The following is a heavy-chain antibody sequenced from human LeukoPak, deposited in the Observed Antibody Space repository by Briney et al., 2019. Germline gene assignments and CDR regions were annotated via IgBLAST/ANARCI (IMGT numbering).Heavy chain of an antibody. J-gene: IGHJ1*01. CDR3: ATYSGSYLGFAEYYLH. CDR2: IRSKAYGGTT. V-gene: IGHV3-49*04. Sequence: GGSLRLSCSASGFTFGDYAMSWVRQAPGKGLEWVGFIRSKAYGGTTVYAASVRGRFTISRDDSKSIVYLQMNSLKTEDTAVYYCATYSGSYLGFAEYYLHWGQGTLVTVSS. CDR1: GFTFGDYA. D-gene: IGHD1-26*01.